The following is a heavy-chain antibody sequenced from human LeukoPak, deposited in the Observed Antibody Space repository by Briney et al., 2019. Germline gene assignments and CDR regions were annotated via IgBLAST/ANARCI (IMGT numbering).Heavy chain of an antibody. J-gene: IGHJ5*02. CDR1: GYTFTGYY. CDR2: NNPNSGGT. V-gene: IGHV1-2*02. D-gene: IGHD2-2*01. Sequence: ASVKVSCKASGYTFTGYYMHWVRQAPGQGLEWMGWNNPNSGGTNYAQKFQGRVTMTRDTSISTAYMELSRLRSDDTAVYYCARDHRDEIVVVPAASYNWFDPWGQGTLVTVSS. CDR3: ARDHRDEIVVVPAASYNWFDP.